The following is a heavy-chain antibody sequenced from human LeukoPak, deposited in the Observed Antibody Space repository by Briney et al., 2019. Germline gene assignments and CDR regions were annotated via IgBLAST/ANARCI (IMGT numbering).Heavy chain of an antibody. J-gene: IGHJ4*02. CDR2: IYHSGST. CDR1: GYSISSGYY. CDR3: ASSINWG. Sequence: KPSETLSLTCTVSGYSISSGYYWGWIRQPPGKGLEWIGSIYHSGSTYYNPSLKSRVTISVDTSKNQFSLKLSSVTAADTAVYYCASSINWGWGQGTLVTVSS. V-gene: IGHV4-38-2*02. D-gene: IGHD7-27*01.